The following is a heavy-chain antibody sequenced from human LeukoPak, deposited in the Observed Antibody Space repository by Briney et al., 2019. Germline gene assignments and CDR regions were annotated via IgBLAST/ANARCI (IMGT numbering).Heavy chain of an antibody. J-gene: IGHJ5*02. CDR1: GGSISSSTDY. D-gene: IGHD1-1*01. V-gene: IGHV4-39*01. CDR2: VYYSGST. Sequence: PSETLFLTCTVSGGSISSSTDYWGWIRQPPGKGLEWIGSVYYSGSTYYNPSLKSRVTISVDMSKNQFSLKLSSVTAADTAVYYCARRTGTVWFDPWGQGTLVTVSS. CDR3: ARRTGTVWFDP.